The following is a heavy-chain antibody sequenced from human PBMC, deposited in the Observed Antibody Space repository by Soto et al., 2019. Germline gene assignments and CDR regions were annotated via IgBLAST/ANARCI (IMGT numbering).Heavy chain of an antibody. CDR3: ARTYSSSWYPYYYYGMDV. D-gene: IGHD6-13*01. CDR1: GYTFTGYY. CDR2: INPNSGGT. V-gene: IGHV1-2*04. J-gene: IGHJ6*02. Sequence: GASVKVSCKASGYTFTGYYMHWVRQAPGQGLEWMGWINPNSGGTNYAQKFQGWVTMTRDTSISTAYMELSRLRSDDTAVYYCARTYSSSWYPYYYYGMDVWGQGTTVTVS.